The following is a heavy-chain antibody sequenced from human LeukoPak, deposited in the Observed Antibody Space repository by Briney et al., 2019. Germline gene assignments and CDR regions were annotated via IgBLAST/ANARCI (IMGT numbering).Heavy chain of an antibody. J-gene: IGHJ4*02. CDR1: GGSISSSSYY. Sequence: PSETLSLTCTVSGGSISSSSYYWGWIRQPPGKGLEWIGSIYYSGSTYYNPSLKSRVTISVDTSKNQFSLKLSSVTAADTAVYYCARHLHTYYYGSGSYHPFDYWGQGTLVTVSS. V-gene: IGHV4-39*01. D-gene: IGHD3-10*01. CDR2: IYYSGST. CDR3: ARHLHTYYYGSGSYHPFDY.